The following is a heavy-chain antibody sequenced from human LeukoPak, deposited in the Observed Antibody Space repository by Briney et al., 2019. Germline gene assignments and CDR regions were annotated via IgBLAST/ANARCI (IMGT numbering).Heavy chain of an antibody. Sequence: PSETLSLTCTVSGGSISSGDYYWSWIRQPPGKGLEWIGYIYYSGSTYYNPPLKSRVTISADTSKNQFSLKLSSVTAADTAVYYCARDQDSSGYIFDYWGQGTLVTVSS. V-gene: IGHV4-30-4*08. D-gene: IGHD3-22*01. CDR1: GGSISSGDYY. CDR3: ARDQDSSGYIFDY. J-gene: IGHJ4*02. CDR2: IYYSGST.